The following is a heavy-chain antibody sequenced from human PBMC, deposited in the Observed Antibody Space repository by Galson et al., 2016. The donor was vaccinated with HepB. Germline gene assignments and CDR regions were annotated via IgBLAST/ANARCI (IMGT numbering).Heavy chain of an antibody. Sequence: CAISGDSVGSYSSAWDWIRQSPSKGLEWLGRTYYRSQWYNDYAVSVKSRIIIKADTSKNLFSLPLNSVTPEDTAMYYCARDRGSAQYFFDCWGQGTLVTVSS. V-gene: IGHV6-1*01. J-gene: IGHJ4*02. CDR1: GDSVGSYSSA. CDR3: ARDRGSAQYFFDC. CDR2: TYYRSQWYN.